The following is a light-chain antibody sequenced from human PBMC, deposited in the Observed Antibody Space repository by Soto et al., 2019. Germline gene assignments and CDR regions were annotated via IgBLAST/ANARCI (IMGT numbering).Light chain of an antibody. Sequence: EIVLTQSPGTLSLSLGERATLSCRAGQSVSSSYLAWYQQKPGQAPRLLIYGASSRATGIPDRFSGSGSGTDFTLTISRLEPEDFAVYYCQQYGNSAWTFGQGTKVEI. CDR1: QSVSSSY. V-gene: IGKV3-20*01. CDR2: GAS. CDR3: QQYGNSAWT. J-gene: IGKJ1*01.